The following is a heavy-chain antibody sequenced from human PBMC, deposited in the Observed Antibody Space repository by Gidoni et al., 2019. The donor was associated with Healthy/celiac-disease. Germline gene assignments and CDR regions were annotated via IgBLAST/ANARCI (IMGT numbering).Heavy chain of an antibody. CDR1: GGTFSSYA. CDR3: ARASVLRYFVGTGAFDI. V-gene: IGHV1-69*01. J-gene: IGHJ3*02. Sequence: GQLVQSGAEVKKPGSSVKVSCKASGGTFSSYAISWVRQAPGQGLEWMGGIVPIFGTANYAQKFQGRVTITADESTSTAYMELSSLRSEDTAVYYGARASVLRYFVGTGAFDIWGQGTMVTVSS. CDR2: IVPIFGTA. D-gene: IGHD3-9*01.